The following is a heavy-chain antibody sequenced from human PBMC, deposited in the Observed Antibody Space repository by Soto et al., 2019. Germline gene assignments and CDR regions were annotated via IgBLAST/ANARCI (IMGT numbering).Heavy chain of an antibody. CDR2: IVYDGSNK. V-gene: IGHV3-30*18. J-gene: IGHJ6*02. D-gene: IGHD6-6*01. CDR3: AKDKWGYSSSSSYGMDV. CDR1: GFTFSSYG. Sequence: HVQLVESGGGVVQPGRSLRLSCAASGFTFSSYGMHWVRQAPGKGLEWVAVIVYDGSNKYYEESVKGRFTISRDNSKNTLYLQMNSLRAEDTAVYYCAKDKWGYSSSSSYGMDVWGQGTTVTVSS.